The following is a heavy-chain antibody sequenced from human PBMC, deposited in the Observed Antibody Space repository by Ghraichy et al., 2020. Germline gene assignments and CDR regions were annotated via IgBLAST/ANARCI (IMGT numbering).Heavy chain of an antibody. D-gene: IGHD5-12*01. CDR3: ARDWPATNYFYYYGMDV. V-gene: IGHV4-39*07. J-gene: IGHJ6*02. CDR1: GGSVSSSSYY. CDR2: VYYSGST. Sequence: SETLSLTCTVSGGSVSSSSYYWGWIRQPPGKGLEWIGSVYYSGSTYYNPSLKSRVTISVDTSKNQFSLKLNSVTAADTAVYYCARDWPATNYFYYYGMDVWGQGTTVTVSS.